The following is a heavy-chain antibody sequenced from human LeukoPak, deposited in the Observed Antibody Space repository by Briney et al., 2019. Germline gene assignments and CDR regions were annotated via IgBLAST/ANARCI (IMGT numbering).Heavy chain of an antibody. CDR2: ISWNSGSI. J-gene: IGHJ3*02. V-gene: IGHV3-9*03. Sequence: PGGSLRLSCAASGFTFDDYAMHWVRQAPGKGLEWVSGISWNSGSIGYADSVKGRFTISRDNAKNSLYLQMNSLRAEDMALYYCAKEGIAAAGNDAFDIWGQGTMVTVSS. CDR3: AKEGIAAAGNDAFDI. D-gene: IGHD6-13*01. CDR1: GFTFDDYA.